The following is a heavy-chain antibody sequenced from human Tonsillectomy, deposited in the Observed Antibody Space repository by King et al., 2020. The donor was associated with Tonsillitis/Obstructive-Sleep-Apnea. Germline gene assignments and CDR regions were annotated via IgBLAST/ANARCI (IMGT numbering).Heavy chain of an antibody. CDR2: IDPSDSYT. D-gene: IGHD2-2*02. J-gene: IGHJ3*02. V-gene: IGHV5-10-1*03. CDR3: ARLADRYCSSTSCYSDAFDI. Sequence: VQLVESGAEVKKPGESLRISCKGSGYSFTSYWISWVRQMPGKGLEWMGKIDPSDSYTNYSPSFQGHVTISLDKSISTAYLQWSSLKASDTAMYYCARLADRYCSSTSCYSDAFDIWGQGTMVIVSS. CDR1: GYSFTSYW.